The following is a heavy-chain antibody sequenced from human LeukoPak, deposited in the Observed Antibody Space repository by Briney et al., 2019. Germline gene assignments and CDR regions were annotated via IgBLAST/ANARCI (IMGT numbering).Heavy chain of an antibody. Sequence: GGSLRLSCAASGFTVSSNYMSWVRQAPGKGLEWVSDISASGGSTYYADSVKGRFTVSRDNSKNTVYLQMSSLRADDTAVYYCAKGPRQQLVTRFDNWGQGTLVTVSS. CDR3: AKGPRQQLVTRFDN. D-gene: IGHD6-13*01. CDR1: GFTVSSNY. J-gene: IGHJ4*02. V-gene: IGHV3-23*01. CDR2: ISASGGST.